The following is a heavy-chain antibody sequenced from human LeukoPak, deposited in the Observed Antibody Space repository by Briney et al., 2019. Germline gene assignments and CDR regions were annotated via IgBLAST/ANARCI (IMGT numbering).Heavy chain of an antibody. Sequence: GGSLRLSCAASGFTISGYWMSWVRQAPGKGLEWVANIKQDGSEKYYVDSVEGRFTISRDNAKNSLYLQMNSLRAEDTAVYYCARDGYHYYGSGTYFGYYYMDVWGKGTTVTISS. CDR1: GFTISGYW. CDR2: IKQDGSEK. V-gene: IGHV3-7*01. CDR3: ARDGYHYYGSGTYFGYYYMDV. J-gene: IGHJ6*03. D-gene: IGHD3-10*01.